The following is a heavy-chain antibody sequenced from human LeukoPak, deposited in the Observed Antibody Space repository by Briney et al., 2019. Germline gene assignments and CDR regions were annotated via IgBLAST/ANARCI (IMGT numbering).Heavy chain of an antibody. CDR3: ARETRSSLGACSSASCPTYFDV. V-gene: IGHV4-4*07. CDR1: GGSISSYY. J-gene: IGHJ2*01. D-gene: IGHD2-2*01. CDR2: MYTSGST. Sequence: PLETLSLTCTVSGGSISSYYWTWIRQPAGKGLEWIGRMYTSGSTNYNPSLKSRVSISVDKSKNQFSLKLSSVTAADTAVYYCARETRSSLGACSSASCPTYFDVWGRGTLVTVSS.